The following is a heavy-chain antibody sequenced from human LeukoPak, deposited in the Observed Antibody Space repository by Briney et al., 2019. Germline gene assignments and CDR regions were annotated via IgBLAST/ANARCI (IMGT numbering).Heavy chain of an antibody. D-gene: IGHD6-13*01. CDR2: IYYTGST. Sequence: SETLSLTCTVSGGPISSGGFYWTWIRQLPEKGLEWIGYIYYTGSTSYNPSLKSRVTMSVDTSKSQFSLNLNSMTAADTAVYYCARGRAAVGKSDSWGQGTLVAVSS. V-gene: IGHV4-31*03. CDR1: GGPISSGGFY. CDR3: ARGRAAVGKSDS. J-gene: IGHJ4*02.